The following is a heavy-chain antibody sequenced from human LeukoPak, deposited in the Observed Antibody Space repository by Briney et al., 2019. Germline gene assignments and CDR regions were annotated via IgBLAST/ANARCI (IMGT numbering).Heavy chain of an antibody. CDR3: ARELNPDYYGSGIEQFDY. Sequence: RRASVTVSCKASGYTFTSYGISWVRQAPGQGLEGMGWISAYNGNTNYAQKLQGRVTMTTDTSTSTAYMELRSLRSDDTAVYYCARELNPDYYGSGIEQFDYWGQGTLVTVSS. CDR2: ISAYNGNT. V-gene: IGHV1-18*01. D-gene: IGHD3-10*01. CDR1: GYTFTSYG. J-gene: IGHJ4*02.